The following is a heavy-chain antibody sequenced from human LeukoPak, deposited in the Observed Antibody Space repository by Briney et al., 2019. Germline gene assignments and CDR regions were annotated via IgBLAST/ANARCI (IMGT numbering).Heavy chain of an antibody. D-gene: IGHD6-13*01. CDR3: ARVAGSSSWYSAYYYYYYGMDV. Sequence: SETLSLTCTVSGGSISSSSYYWGWSRQPPGKGLEWIGSIYYSGSTYYNPSLESRVTISVDTSKNQFSLKLSSVTAADTAVYYCARVAGSSSWYSAYYYYYYGMDVWGQGTTVTVSS. CDR2: IYYSGST. CDR1: GGSISSSSYY. V-gene: IGHV4-39*01. J-gene: IGHJ6*02.